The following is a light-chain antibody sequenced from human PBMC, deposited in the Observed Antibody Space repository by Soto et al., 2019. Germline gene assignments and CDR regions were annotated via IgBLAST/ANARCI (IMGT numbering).Light chain of an antibody. CDR2: EVS. V-gene: IGLV2-14*01. Sequence: QSALTQPASESGSPGQSITISCTGTGSDVGGYNFVSWYQQHPGKVPKLMIYEVSNRPSGVSNRFSGSKSGNTASLTISGLQAEDEADYYCSSYTSTNTLVVFGGGTKVTVL. J-gene: IGLJ2*01. CDR1: GSDVGGYNF. CDR3: SSYTSTNTLVV.